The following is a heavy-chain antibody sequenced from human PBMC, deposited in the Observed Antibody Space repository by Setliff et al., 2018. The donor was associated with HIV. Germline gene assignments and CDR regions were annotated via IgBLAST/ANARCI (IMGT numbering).Heavy chain of an antibody. V-gene: IGHV4-34*01. CDR1: GGSFSGYY. CDR3: ARGTAYYNFWSGYSQDYYYYMDV. CDR2: INHSGST. D-gene: IGHD3-3*01. Sequence: SETLSLTYAVYGGSFSGYYWSWIRQSPGKGLEWIGEINHSGSTKYNPSLKSRVTISVGTSKNQFSLKLSSVTAADTAVYYCARGTAYYNFWSGYSQDYYYYMDVWGKGTTVTVSS. J-gene: IGHJ6*03.